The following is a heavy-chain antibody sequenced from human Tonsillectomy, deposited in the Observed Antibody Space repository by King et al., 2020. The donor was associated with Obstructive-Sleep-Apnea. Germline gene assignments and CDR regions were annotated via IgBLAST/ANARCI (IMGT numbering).Heavy chain of an antibody. CDR1: GYNFTNFW. J-gene: IGHJ6*02. Sequence: VQLVESGAEIKKPGESLKISCKTSGYNFTNFWIAWVRQVPGRGLEWMGIIYPGDSDTRYSPSLQGQVTISADKSISTTYLQWSTLKASDTPVYYCARHKDSRSVAATGFYYGMDVWGQGTTVTVSS. CDR3: ARHKDSRSVAATGFYYGMDV. D-gene: IGHD6-19*01. V-gene: IGHV5-51*01. CDR2: IYPGDSDT.